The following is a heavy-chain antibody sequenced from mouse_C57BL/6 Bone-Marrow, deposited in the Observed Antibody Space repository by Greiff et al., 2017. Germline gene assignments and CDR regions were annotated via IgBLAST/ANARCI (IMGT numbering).Heavy chain of an antibody. CDR1: GFTFSDYG. J-gene: IGHJ1*03. CDR3: ARYFYYDYPDV. D-gene: IGHD2-4*01. V-gene: IGHV5-17*01. CDR2: ISSGSSTI. Sequence: EVNVVASGGGLVKPGGSLKLSCAASGFTFSDYGMHWVRQAPEKGLEWVAYISSGSSTIYYADTVKGRFTISRDNAKNTLFLQMTSLRSEDTAMYYCARYFYYDYPDVWGTGTTVTVSS.